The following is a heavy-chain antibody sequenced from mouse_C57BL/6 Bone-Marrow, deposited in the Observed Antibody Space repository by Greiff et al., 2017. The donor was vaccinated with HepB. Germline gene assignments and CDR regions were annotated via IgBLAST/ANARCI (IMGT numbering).Heavy chain of an antibody. V-gene: IGHV7-3*01. CDR3: ARYMSYFDY. CDR2: IRNKANGYTT. Sequence: EVKLVESGGGLVQPGGSLSLSCAASGFTFTDYYMSWVRQPPGKALEWLGFIRNKANGYTTEYNASVKGRFTISRDNSQSILYLQMNALRAEDIATCYCARYMSYFDYWGQGTTLTVSS. J-gene: IGHJ2*01. CDR1: GFTFTDYY.